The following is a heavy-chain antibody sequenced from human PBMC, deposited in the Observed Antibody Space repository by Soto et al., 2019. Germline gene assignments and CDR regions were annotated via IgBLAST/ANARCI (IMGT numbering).Heavy chain of an antibody. CDR2: IKQDGSEK. D-gene: IGHD1-26*01. CDR3: ATGEAPFDY. Sequence: PGGSLRLSCADSGFTFSSYWMSWVRQAPGKGLEWVANIKQDGSEKYYVDSVKGRFTISRDNAKNSLYLQMNSLRAEATDVYYPATGEAPFDYWGQGTLVTVSS. CDR1: GFTFSSYW. V-gene: IGHV3-7*03. J-gene: IGHJ4*02.